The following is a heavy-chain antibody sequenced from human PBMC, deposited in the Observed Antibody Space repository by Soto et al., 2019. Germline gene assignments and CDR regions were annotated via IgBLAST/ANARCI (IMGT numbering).Heavy chain of an antibody. Sequence: PSETLSLTCTVSGGSISSSSYYWGWIRQPPGKGLEWIGSIYYSGSTYYNTSLKNRATTSVATSKNQFSPKLSSVTAADSAVNYCAKPYCCSSKSSRAYPGMDVWGQGTTVTVSS. J-gene: IGHJ6*02. CDR3: AKPYCCSSKSSRAYPGMDV. CDR2: IYYSGST. D-gene: IGHD6-6*01. CDR1: GGSISSSSYY. V-gene: IGHV4-39*01.